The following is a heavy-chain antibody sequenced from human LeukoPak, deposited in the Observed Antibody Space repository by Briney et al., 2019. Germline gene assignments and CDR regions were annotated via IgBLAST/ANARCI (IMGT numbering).Heavy chain of an antibody. J-gene: IGHJ4*02. CDR3: ATKQWLAPPPDS. D-gene: IGHD6-19*01. CDR2: INTDGTVT. CDR1: GFTFSKYW. Sequence: GGSLRLSCAASGFTFSKYWMLWVGQAPGKGLESVSRINTDGTVTTYADSVKGRFTVSRDNADNTMFLQMNSVRDEDTAVYYCATKQWLAPPPDSWGQGTPVTVSS. V-gene: IGHV3-74*01.